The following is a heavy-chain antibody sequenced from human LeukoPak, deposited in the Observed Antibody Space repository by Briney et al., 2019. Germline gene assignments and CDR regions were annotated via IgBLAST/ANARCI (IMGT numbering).Heavy chain of an antibody. V-gene: IGHV3-48*04. CDR3: ARAPRYSSGWYFDY. D-gene: IGHD6-19*01. CDR1: GFTFSNYA. Sequence: GGSLRLSCAASGFTFSNYAMHWVRQAPGKGLEWVSYISSSGSTIYYADSVKGRFTTSRDNAKNTLYLQMNSLRAEDTAVYYCARAPRYSSGWYFDYWGQGTLVTVSS. J-gene: IGHJ4*02. CDR2: ISSSGSTI.